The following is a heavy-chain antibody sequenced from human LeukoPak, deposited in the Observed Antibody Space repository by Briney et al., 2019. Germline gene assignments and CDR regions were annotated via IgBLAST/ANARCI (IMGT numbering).Heavy chain of an antibody. CDR1: GDTFSSYA. D-gene: IGHD4-23*01. J-gene: IGHJ4*02. Sequence: SVKVSCKATGDTFSSYAISWVRQAPGQRLEWMGRIIPILGTANYAQKFQGRVTITTDESTSTAYMELSSLRSEDTAVYYCATPMGDYGGNSSFDYWGQGTLVTVSS. CDR2: IIPILGTA. V-gene: IGHV1-69*05. CDR3: ATPMGDYGGNSSFDY.